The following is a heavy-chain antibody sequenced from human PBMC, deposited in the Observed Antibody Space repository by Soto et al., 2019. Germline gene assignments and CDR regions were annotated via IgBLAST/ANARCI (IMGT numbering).Heavy chain of an antibody. D-gene: IGHD3-3*01. CDR3: ARTSDFGFRDWFDP. CDR2: IYYRGST. V-gene: IGHV4-31*03. CDR1: GGSISSGGYQ. J-gene: IGHJ5*02. Sequence: QVQLQESGPGLVKPAQTLSLTCTVSGGSISSGGYQWSWIRQNPGKGLEWIGYIYYRGSTYYNPSLKSRVPISVDTSKNQFSLNLSSVTGADTAVYYCARTSDFGFRDWFDPCGQGTLVTVSS.